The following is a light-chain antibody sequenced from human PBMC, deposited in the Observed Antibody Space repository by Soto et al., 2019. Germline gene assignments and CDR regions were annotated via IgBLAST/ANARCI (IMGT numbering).Light chain of an antibody. CDR3: QQYGNSPLT. V-gene: IGKV3-20*01. CDR2: GAS. J-gene: IGKJ4*01. CDR1: QSVNSK. Sequence: EIGLTQSPATLSLSPGGRATLSCRASQSVNSKLAWYQQKPGQPPRLLVYGASTRAAGIPDRFSGSGSGTDFTLTISRLEPEDFAMFYCQQYGNSPLTFGGGSKVDIK.